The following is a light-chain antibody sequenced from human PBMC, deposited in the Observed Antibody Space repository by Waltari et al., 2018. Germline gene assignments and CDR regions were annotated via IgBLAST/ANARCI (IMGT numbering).Light chain of an antibody. J-gene: IGKJ5*01. CDR1: HSVDTS. V-gene: IGKV3-11*01. Sequence: EIVLTQSPATLSLSPGDRATLSCRASHSVDTSLAWYQQKLGQAPRLLIYDVFYRATGIPARFSGRGSGTGFTLTISSLEPEDFALYFCQQRRDWPITFGQGTRLEIK. CDR3: QQRRDWPIT. CDR2: DVF.